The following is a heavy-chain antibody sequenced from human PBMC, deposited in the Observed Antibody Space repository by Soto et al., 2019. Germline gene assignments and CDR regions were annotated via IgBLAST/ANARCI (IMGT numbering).Heavy chain of an antibody. D-gene: IGHD5-12*01. CDR1: GGTFSSYA. V-gene: IGHV1-69*06. CDR2: IIPIFGTA. J-gene: IGHJ6*02. Sequence: PSVKVSCKASGGTFSSYAISWVRQAPGQGLEWMGGIIPIFGTANYAQKFQGRVTITADKSTSTAYMELSSLRSEDTAVYYCAREGWLRFGDYGMDVWGQGTTVTVSS. CDR3: AREGWLRFGDYGMDV.